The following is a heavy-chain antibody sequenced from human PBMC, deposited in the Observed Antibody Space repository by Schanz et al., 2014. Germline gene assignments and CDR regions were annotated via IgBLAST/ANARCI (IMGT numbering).Heavy chain of an antibody. D-gene: IGHD2-2*01. CDR3: AMGGYHLHQ. CDR2: ISGSGGSA. V-gene: IGHV3-23*01. J-gene: IGHJ4*02. CDR1: GFTFTNYA. Sequence: EVQLLESGGGLVQPGGSLRLSCAASGFTFTNYAMTWVRQAPGKGLEWVSGISGSGGSAYDADSVKGRFTIYRDNAENTLYLQMNSLIVEGTTVYYCAMGGYHLHQWGQGTLVTVSS.